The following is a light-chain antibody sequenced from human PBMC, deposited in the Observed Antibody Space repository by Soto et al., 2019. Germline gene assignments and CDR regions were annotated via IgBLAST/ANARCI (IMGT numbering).Light chain of an antibody. V-gene: IGLV2-14*01. CDR2: DVS. CDR3: SSYSTGSTVA. J-gene: IGLJ2*01. CDR1: SSDAGVFNY. Sequence: QSVLTQPASVSGSPGQSITISCIGTSSDAGVFNYVSWYQQHADKAPKLILFDVSDRPSGVSNRFSGSKSGSTASLTISGLQAEDEADYFCSSYSTGSTVAFGGGTKVTVL.